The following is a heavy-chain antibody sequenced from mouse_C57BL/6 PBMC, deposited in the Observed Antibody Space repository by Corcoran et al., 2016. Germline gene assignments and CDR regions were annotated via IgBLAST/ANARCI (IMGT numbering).Heavy chain of an antibody. CDR3: ARGITTVVEEAWFAY. J-gene: IGHJ3*01. Sequence: QVQLQQSGAELARPGASVKLSCKASGYTFTSYGISWVKQRTGQGLEWIGEIYPRSGNTYYNEKFKGKATLTADKSSSTAYMELRSLTSEDSAVYFCARGITTVVEEAWFAYWGQGTLVTVSA. CDR2: IYPRSGNT. V-gene: IGHV1-81*01. D-gene: IGHD1-1*01. CDR1: GYTFTSYG.